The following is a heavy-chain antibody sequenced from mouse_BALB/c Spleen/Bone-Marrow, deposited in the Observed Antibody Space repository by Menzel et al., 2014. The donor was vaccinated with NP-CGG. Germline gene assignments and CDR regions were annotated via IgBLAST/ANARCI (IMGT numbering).Heavy chain of an antibody. Sequence: QVQLQQPGAELVKPGTSVKLSCKASGYNFTSYWINWVKLRPGQGLEWIGDIYPGSGSTNYNEKFKSKATLTVDTSSGTAYMQLSSLASEDSALYYCARFSQLGLLAYWGQGTLVTVSA. CDR1: GYNFTSYW. D-gene: IGHD3-1*01. CDR3: ARFSQLGLLAY. V-gene: IGHV1-55*01. J-gene: IGHJ3*01. CDR2: IYPGSGST.